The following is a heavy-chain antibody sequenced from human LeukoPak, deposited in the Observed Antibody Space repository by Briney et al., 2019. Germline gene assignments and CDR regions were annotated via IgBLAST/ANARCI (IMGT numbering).Heavy chain of an antibody. J-gene: IGHJ6*02. Sequence: GASVKVSCKASGYTFTSYGISWVRQAPGQGLEWMGWISAYNGNTNYAQKLQGRVTMTADTSTSTAYMELRSLRSEDTAVYYCAREYYDFWSGYFEYYGMDVWGQGTTVTVSS. D-gene: IGHD3-3*01. V-gene: IGHV1-18*01. CDR1: GYTFTSYG. CDR3: AREYYDFWSGYFEYYGMDV. CDR2: ISAYNGNT.